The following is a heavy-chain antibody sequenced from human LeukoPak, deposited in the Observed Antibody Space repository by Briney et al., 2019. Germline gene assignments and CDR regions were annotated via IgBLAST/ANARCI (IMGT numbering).Heavy chain of an antibody. CDR2: INHGGST. V-gene: IGHV4-34*01. J-gene: IGHJ4*02. CDR3: AKDLFVGSGPYYFDY. D-gene: IGHD3-10*01. Sequence: SETLSLTCAVYGGSFSGYYWSWIRQPPGKGLEWIGEINHGGSTNYNPSLKSRVTISVDTSKNQFSLKLTSVTAADTAVYYCAKDLFVGSGPYYFDYWGQGTLVTVSS. CDR1: GGSFSGYY.